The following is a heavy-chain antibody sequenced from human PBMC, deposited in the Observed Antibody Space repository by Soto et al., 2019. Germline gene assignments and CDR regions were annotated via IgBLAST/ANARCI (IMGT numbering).Heavy chain of an antibody. CDR1: GYTFTNFG. D-gene: IGHD2-2*01. Sequence: QVQLVQSAAEVKKPGASVKVSCKASGYTFTNFGVTWVRQAPGQGLEWMGWISAYTDDPNYAQKFQGRVTMTIDTSTSTAYMDLRSLTSDDTAVYYCARVIPGAEAWFDPWGQGTLVTVSS. J-gene: IGHJ5*02. V-gene: IGHV1-18*01. CDR3: ARVIPGAEAWFDP. CDR2: ISAYTDDP.